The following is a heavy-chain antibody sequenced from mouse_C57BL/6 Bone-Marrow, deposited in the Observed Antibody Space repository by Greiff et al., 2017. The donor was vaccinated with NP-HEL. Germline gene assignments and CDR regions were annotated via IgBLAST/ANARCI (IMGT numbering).Heavy chain of an antibody. CDR1: GYSFTGYY. Sequence: EVQLVESGPELVKPGASVKISCKASGYSFTGYYMNWVKQSPEKSLEWIGEINPSTGGTTYNQKFKAKATLTVDKSSSTAYMQLKSLTSEDSAVDYCARFGDYPDYWGQGTTLTVSA. J-gene: IGHJ2*01. V-gene: IGHV1-42*01. D-gene: IGHD2-13*01. CDR3: ARFGDYPDY. CDR2: INPSTGGT.